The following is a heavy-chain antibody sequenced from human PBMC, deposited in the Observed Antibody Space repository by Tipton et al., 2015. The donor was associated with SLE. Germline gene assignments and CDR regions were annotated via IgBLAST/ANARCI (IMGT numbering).Heavy chain of an antibody. CDR3: ARGLDY. CDR2: ISWNSGSI. V-gene: IGHV3-9*01. CDR1: GCTFDDYA. D-gene: IGHD3-10*01. J-gene: IGHJ4*02. Sequence: SLRLSCAASGCTFDDYAMHWVRQAPGKGLEWVSGISWNSGSIGYADSVKGRFTISRDNAKNSLYLQMNSLRAEDTALYYCARGLDYWGQGTLVTVSS.